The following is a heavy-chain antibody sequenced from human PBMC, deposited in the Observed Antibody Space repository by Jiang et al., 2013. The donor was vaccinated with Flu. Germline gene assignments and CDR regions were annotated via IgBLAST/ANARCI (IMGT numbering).Heavy chain of an antibody. CDR2: ISYDGSNK. Sequence: SGGGVVQPGRSPRLSCAASGFTFSSYAMHWVRQAPGKGLEWVAVISYDGSNKYYADSVKGRFTISRNNSKNTLYLQMNSLRAEDTAVYYCARNSRITMIVVVDLLDYWGQGTLVTVSS. D-gene: IGHD3-22*01. V-gene: IGHV3-30-3*01. J-gene: IGHJ4*02. CDR3: ARNSRITMIVVVDLLDY. CDR1: GFTFSSYA.